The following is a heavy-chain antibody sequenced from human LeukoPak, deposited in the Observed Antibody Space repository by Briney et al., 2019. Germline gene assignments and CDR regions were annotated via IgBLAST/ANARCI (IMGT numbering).Heavy chain of an antibody. D-gene: IGHD2-2*01. V-gene: IGHV1-69*04. J-gene: IGHJ4*02. CDR1: GGTFSSYA. CDR2: IIPILGIA. Sequence: SVKVSCKASGGTFSSYAISWVRQAPGRGLEWMGRIIPILGIANYAQKFQGRVTITADKSTSTAYMELSSLRSEDTAVYYCARGVVVSGFDYWGQGTLVTVSS. CDR3: ARGVVVSGFDY.